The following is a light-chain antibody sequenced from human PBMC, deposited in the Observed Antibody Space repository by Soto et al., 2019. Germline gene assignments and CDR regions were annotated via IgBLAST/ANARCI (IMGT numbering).Light chain of an antibody. Sequence: EIVLTQSPATLSLSPGERATLSCRASQSVSSYLAWYQQKPGQAPRLLIYDASNRATGIPARFSGSGSGTDFTLTISSLEPGDFAVYYCQQRSNWPPYPFGQGTKLEIK. CDR3: QQRSNWPPYP. J-gene: IGKJ2*01. V-gene: IGKV3-11*01. CDR1: QSVSSY. CDR2: DAS.